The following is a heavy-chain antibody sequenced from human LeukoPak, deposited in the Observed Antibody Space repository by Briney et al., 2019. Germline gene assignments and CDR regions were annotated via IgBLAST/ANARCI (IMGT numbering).Heavy chain of an antibody. CDR1: GGSIGGYS. J-gene: IGHJ5*02. CDR3: ARRLYSSGWSYWFDP. Sequence: SETLSLTCSVSGGSIGGYSWTWVRQLPGKRLEYIGYISYTGITYYNPSLMSRVTISVSTSKNQFSLRLASATAADTAVYYCARRLYSSGWSYWFDPWGQGTLVTVSS. V-gene: IGHV4-59*01. D-gene: IGHD6-19*01. CDR2: ISYTGIT.